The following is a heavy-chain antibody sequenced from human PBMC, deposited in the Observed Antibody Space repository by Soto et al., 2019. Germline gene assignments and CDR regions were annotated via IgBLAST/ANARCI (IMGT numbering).Heavy chain of an antibody. J-gene: IGHJ4*02. V-gene: IGHV1-18*01. CDR3: ARDPPPPDY. Sequence: QVQLVQSGAEVKKPGASVKVSCKASGYTFASYAISWMRQAPGQGLEWMGWISAYNGNTNYAQKRXCRVTMTTDTSTSTAYMELRSLRSDATAVYYCARDPPPPDYWGQATLVTVSS. CDR1: GYTFASYA. CDR2: ISAYNGNT.